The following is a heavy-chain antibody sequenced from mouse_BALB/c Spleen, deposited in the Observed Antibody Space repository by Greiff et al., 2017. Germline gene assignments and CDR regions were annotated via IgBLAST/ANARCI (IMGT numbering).Heavy chain of an antibody. D-gene: IGHD1-1*01. J-gene: IGHJ1*01. V-gene: IGHV1-14*01. CDR3: ARVYYGSSYSYWYFDV. CDR2: INPYNDGT. Sequence: VQLQQSGPELVKPGASVKMSCKASGYTFTSYVMHWVKQKPGQGLEWIGYINPYNDGTKYNEKFKGKATLTSDKSSSTAYMELSSLTSEDSAVYYCARVYYGSSYSYWYFDVWGAGTTVTVSS. CDR1: GYTFTSYV.